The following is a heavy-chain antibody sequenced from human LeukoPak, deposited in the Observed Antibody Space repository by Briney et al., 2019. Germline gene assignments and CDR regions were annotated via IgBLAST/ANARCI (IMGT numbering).Heavy chain of an antibody. Sequence: GGSLRLSCAASGFTFSSYSMNWVRQAPGKGLEWVSSISSSSYIYYADSVKGRFTISRDNAKNSLYLQMNSLRAEDTAVYYCARSYYYDSSGYYHDAFDIWGQGTMVTVSS. CDR2: ISSSSYI. D-gene: IGHD3-22*01. CDR3: ARSYYYDSSGYYHDAFDI. CDR1: GFTFSSYS. J-gene: IGHJ3*02. V-gene: IGHV3-21*01.